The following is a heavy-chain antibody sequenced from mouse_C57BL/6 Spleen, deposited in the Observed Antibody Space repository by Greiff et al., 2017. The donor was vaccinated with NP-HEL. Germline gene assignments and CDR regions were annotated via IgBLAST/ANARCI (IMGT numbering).Heavy chain of an antibody. D-gene: IGHD1-1*01. Sequence: VQRVESGAELARPGASVKMSCKASGYTFTSYTMHWVKQRPGQGLEWIGYINPSSGYTKYNQKFKDKATLTADKSSSTAYMQLSSLTSEDSAVYYCARSENYYGSSYYFDYWGQGTTLTVSS. V-gene: IGHV1-4*01. CDR3: ARSENYYGSSYYFDY. CDR1: GYTFTSYT. CDR2: INPSSGYT. J-gene: IGHJ2*01.